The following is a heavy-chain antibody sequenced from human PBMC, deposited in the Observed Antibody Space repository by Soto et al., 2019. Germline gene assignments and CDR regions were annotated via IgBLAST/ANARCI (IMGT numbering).Heavy chain of an antibody. J-gene: IGHJ4*02. CDR3: QLFDHDSSGSIRS. D-gene: IGHD3-22*01. V-gene: IGHV3-49*04. CDR2: IRSKTYGERT. CDR1: GFTFGDNA. Sequence: GGSLRLSCLTSGFTFGDNAMGWVRQPPGKGLEWVGFIRSKTYGERTDYAASVKGRFTISRDDSESIVYLQMNSLETEDTGVYYCQLFDHDSSGSIRSWGQGTLVTFSS.